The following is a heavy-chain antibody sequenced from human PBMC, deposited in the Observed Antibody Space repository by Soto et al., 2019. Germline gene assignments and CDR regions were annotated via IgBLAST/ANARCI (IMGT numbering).Heavy chain of an antibody. CDR1: GFTFSSYA. D-gene: IGHD2-15*01. J-gene: IGHJ4*02. V-gene: IGHV3-23*01. Sequence: EVQLLESGGGLVQPGGSLRLSCAASGFTFSSYAMSWVRQAPGKGLEWVSAISGSGGSTYYADSVKGRFTISRDNSKNTLYLQMNSLRAEDTAVYYCAKEHCSGGSCYSDFDYWGQGTLVTVSS. CDR2: ISGSGGST. CDR3: AKEHCSGGSCYSDFDY.